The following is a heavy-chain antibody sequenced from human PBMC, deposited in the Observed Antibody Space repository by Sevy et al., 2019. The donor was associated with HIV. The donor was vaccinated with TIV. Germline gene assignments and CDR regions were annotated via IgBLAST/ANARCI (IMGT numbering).Heavy chain of an antibody. D-gene: IGHD5-18*01. V-gene: IGHV3-7*04. CDR3: GRGGVGGYSYSLDY. CDR1: GFTFSVYW. J-gene: IGHJ4*02. Sequence: GGSLRLSCAASGFTFSVYWMSWVRQAPGKGLEWVATMKEDGSEKYYVDSVKGRFTISRDNAKNSLYLQMNSLRAEDTAVYYWGRGGVGGYSYSLDYWGQGTLVTVSS. CDR2: MKEDGSEK.